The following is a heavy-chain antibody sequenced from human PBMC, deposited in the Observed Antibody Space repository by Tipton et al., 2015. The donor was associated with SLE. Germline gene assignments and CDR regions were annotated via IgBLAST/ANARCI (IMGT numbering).Heavy chain of an antibody. D-gene: IGHD3-16*01. CDR2: IYTSGST. CDR3: ARFMISVGFDY. Sequence: TLSLTCTVSGGSITNHYWSWIRQPAGKGLEWIGRIYTSGSTNYNPSLKSRVTISVDTSKSQFSLKLSSVTAADTAVYYCARFMISVGFDYWGQGTLVTVSS. V-gene: IGHV4-4*07. J-gene: IGHJ4*02. CDR1: GGSITNHY.